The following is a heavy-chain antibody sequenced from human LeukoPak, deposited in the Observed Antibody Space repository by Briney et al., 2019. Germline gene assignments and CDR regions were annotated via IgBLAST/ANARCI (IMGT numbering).Heavy chain of an antibody. Sequence: SETLSLTCTVSGGSISSYYWSWIRQPPGKGLERIGYIYYSGSTNYNPSLKIRVTISVDTSKNQFSLKLSSVTAADTAVYYCAQYYYDSSGAFDIWGQGTMVTVFS. CDR3: AQYYYDSSGAFDI. CDR1: GGSISSYY. J-gene: IGHJ3*02. D-gene: IGHD3-22*01. V-gene: IGHV4-59*08. CDR2: IYYSGST.